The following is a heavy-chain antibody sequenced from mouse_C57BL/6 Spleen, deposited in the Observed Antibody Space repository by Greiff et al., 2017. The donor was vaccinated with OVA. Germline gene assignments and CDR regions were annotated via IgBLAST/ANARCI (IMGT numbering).Heavy chain of an antibody. CDR3: ATRSDYDDEYYFDY. J-gene: IGHJ2*01. V-gene: IGHV1-47*01. CDR1: DYTFTTYP. Sequence: VQLQQSGAELVKPGASVKMSCKASDYTFTTYPIEWMKQNHGKSLEWIGNFHPYNDDTKYNEKFKGKATLTVEKSSSTVYLELSRLTSDDSAVYYCATRSDYDDEYYFDYWGQGTTLTVSS. D-gene: IGHD2-4*01. CDR2: FHPYNDDT.